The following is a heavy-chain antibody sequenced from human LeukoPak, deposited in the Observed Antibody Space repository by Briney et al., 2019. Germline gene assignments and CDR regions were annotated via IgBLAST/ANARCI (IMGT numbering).Heavy chain of an antibody. CDR2: IYHSGST. V-gene: IGHV4-38-2*02. D-gene: IGHD1-26*01. CDR1: GYSISSGYY. CDR3: ARDSYSGSLLAY. J-gene: IGHJ4*02. Sequence: SETLSLTCTVSGYSISSGYYWGWIRQPPGKGLEWIGSIYHSGSTYYNPSLKSRVTISVDTSKNQFSLKLSSVTAADTAVYYCARDSYSGSLLAYWGQGTLVTVSS.